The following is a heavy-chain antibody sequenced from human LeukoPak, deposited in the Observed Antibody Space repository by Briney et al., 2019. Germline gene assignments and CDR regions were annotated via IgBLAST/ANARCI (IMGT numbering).Heavy chain of an antibody. Sequence: PGGCLRLSCAASGFTFSSYSMKWVRQAPGKGLEWVSSISSSSSYIYYADSVKGRFTISRDDAKNSLYLQMNSLRAEDTAVYYCARDPGGVVPEALDYWGQGTLVTVPS. CDR3: ARDPGGVVPEALDY. J-gene: IGHJ4*02. V-gene: IGHV3-21*01. CDR2: ISSSSSYI. CDR1: GFTFSSYS. D-gene: IGHD2-2*01.